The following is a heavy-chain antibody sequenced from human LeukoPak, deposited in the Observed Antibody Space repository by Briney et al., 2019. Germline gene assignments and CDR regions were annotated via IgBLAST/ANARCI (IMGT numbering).Heavy chain of an antibody. V-gene: IGHV4-39*01. CDR1: GGSISSSNYY. CDR2: IYDSGST. D-gene: IGHD2-2*01. Sequence: PSETLSLTCTVPGGSISSSNYYWGWIRQPPGKGLEWIGSIYDSGSTYYNPSLQSRVTISVDTSKNQFSLQLSSVTAADTAVYYCAMPLISTAMGAFDIWGQGTMVTVSS. J-gene: IGHJ3*02. CDR3: AMPLISTAMGAFDI.